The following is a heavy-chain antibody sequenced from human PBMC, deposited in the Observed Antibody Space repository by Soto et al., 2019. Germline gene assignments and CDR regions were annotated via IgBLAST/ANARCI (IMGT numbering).Heavy chain of an antibody. D-gene: IGHD3-10*01. CDR3: ARGRYNYYGSESYQKLNWFDP. V-gene: IGHV4-34*01. J-gene: IGHJ5*02. CDR2: INHSGST. Sequence: SETLSLTCAVYGGSFSGYCWSWIRQPPGKGLEWIGEINHSGSTNYNPSLKSRVTISVDTSKNQFSLKLSSVTAADTAVYYCARGRYNYYGSESYQKLNWFDPWGQGTLVTVSS. CDR1: GGSFSGYC.